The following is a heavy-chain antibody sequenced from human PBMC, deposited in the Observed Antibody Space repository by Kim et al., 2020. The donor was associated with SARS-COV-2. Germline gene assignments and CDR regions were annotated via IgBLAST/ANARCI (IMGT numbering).Heavy chain of an antibody. J-gene: IGHJ4*02. CDR3: ALPGYGPAYYFDY. Sequence: SETLSLTCAVYGGSFSGYYWSWIRQPPGKGLEWIGEINHSGSTNYNPSLKSRVTISVDTSKNQFSLKLSSVTAADTAVYYCALPGYGPAYYFDYWGQGTLVTVSS. CDR1: GGSFSGYY. CDR2: INHSGST. D-gene: IGHD5-18*01. V-gene: IGHV4-34*01.